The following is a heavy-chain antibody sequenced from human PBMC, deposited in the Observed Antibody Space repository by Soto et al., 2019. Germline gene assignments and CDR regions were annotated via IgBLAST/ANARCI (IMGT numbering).Heavy chain of an antibody. Sequence: QLQLQESGSGLVKPSQTLSLTCAVSGGSSISGGYSWSWIRQPPGKGLQWIGYIYHSGSTYYNPSLKSRVTISVDRSKNQFTLKLSSVTAADTAVYYCARGGEPRLFDHWGQGALVTVSS. V-gene: IGHV4-30-2*01. CDR3: ARGGEPRLFDH. CDR2: IYHSGST. CDR1: GGSSISGGYS. J-gene: IGHJ4*02. D-gene: IGHD3-10*01.